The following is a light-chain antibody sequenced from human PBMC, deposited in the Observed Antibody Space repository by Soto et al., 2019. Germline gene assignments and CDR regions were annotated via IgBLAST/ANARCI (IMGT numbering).Light chain of an antibody. V-gene: IGLV2-18*01. CDR2: AAS. Sequence: QSALTQPTSVSGSPGQWITISWTGTSTDFVSYNRVSWYQQPPGPAPKLMXYAASNRPSGVPDRFSGSKSGNTASLTISGLQAADEADYYCSLYTSENTYVFGTGTKVTVL. CDR3: SLYTSENTYV. J-gene: IGLJ1*01. CDR1: STDFVSYNR.